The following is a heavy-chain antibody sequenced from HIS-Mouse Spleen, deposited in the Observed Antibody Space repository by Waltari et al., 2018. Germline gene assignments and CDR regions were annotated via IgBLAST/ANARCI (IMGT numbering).Heavy chain of an antibody. D-gene: IGHD6-13*01. CDR1: GFTVGSNS. J-gene: IGHJ4*02. V-gene: IGHV3-53*01. CDR2: IYSGGST. CDR3: AGGVGSSWYYFDY. Sequence: EVQLVESGGGLIQPGGSLRLSCAASGFTVGSNSIRWVRQAPGKGLEWVSVIYSGGSTYYADSVKGRFTISRDNSKNTLYLQMNSLRAEDTAVYYCAGGVGSSWYYFDYWGQGTLVTVSS.